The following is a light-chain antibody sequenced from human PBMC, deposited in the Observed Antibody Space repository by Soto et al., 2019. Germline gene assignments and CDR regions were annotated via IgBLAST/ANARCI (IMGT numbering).Light chain of an antibody. CDR1: SSDVGGYNY. Sequence: QSALTQPASVSGSPGQSITISCTGSSSDVGGYNYVSWYQQHPGKAPKLMIYEVRNRPSGVSNRFSGSKSGNTASPTISGLQAEDEADYHCSSYTSSTKVMFGGGTKLTVL. CDR2: EVR. V-gene: IGLV2-14*01. J-gene: IGLJ3*02. CDR3: SSYTSSTKVM.